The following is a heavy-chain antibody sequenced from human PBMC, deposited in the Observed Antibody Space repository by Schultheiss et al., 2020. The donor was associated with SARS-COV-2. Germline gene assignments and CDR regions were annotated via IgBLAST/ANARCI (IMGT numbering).Heavy chain of an antibody. D-gene: IGHD3-22*01. CDR2: IYYSGST. Sequence: QTLSLTCTVSGGSISSGGYYWSWIRQHPGKGLEWIGYIYYSGSTNYNPSLKSRVTISVDKSKNQFSLKLSSVTAADTAVYYCARGGYYYDSSGYYFHYGMDVWGQGTTVTVSS. V-gene: IGHV4-31*03. J-gene: IGHJ6*02. CDR3: ARGGYYYDSSGYYFHYGMDV. CDR1: GGSISSGGYY.